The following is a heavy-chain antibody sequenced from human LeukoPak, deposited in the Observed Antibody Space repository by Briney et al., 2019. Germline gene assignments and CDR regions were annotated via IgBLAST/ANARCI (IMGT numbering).Heavy chain of an antibody. Sequence: SETLSLTCAVYGGSFSGYCWSWIRQPPGKGLEWIGEINHSGSTNYNPSLKSRVTISVDTSKNQFSLKLSSVTAADTAVYYCATPNSSSSGGPLDYWGQGTLVTVSS. J-gene: IGHJ4*02. V-gene: IGHV4-34*01. D-gene: IGHD6-6*01. CDR1: GGSFSGYC. CDR3: ATPNSSSSGGPLDY. CDR2: INHSGST.